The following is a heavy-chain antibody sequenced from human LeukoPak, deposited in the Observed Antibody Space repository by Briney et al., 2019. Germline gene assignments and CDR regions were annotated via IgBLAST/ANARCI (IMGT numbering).Heavy chain of an antibody. Sequence: GGSLRLSCAASGFTFSSYWMSWVRRAPGKGLEWVANIKQDGSEKYYVGSVKGRFTISRDNSKNTLYLQMNSLRAEDTAVYYCARDRPPRELRGYCSGGSCYGFDYWGQGTLVTVSS. D-gene: IGHD2-15*01. J-gene: IGHJ4*02. CDR2: IKQDGSEK. CDR1: GFTFSSYW. CDR3: ARDRPPRELRGYCSGGSCYGFDY. V-gene: IGHV3-7*01.